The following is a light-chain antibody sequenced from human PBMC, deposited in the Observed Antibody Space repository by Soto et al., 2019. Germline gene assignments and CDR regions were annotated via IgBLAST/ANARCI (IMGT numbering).Light chain of an antibody. CDR3: SSYTSSRPLV. J-gene: IGLJ1*01. Sequence: QSALTQPASVSGSPGQSIAISCTGTSSDVGGYNYVSWYQQHPGKAPKLMIYEVSNRPSGVSTRFSGSKSGNTASLTISGLQAEDEADYYCSSYTSSRPLVFGTGTKLTVL. CDR2: EVS. CDR1: SSDVGGYNY. V-gene: IGLV2-14*01.